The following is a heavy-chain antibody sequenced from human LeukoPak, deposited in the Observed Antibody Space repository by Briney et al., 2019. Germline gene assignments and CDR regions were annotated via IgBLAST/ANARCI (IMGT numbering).Heavy chain of an antibody. CDR2: INWNAGSI. CDR1: GFVFENYA. D-gene: IGHD4-17*01. J-gene: IGHJ3*02. V-gene: IGHV3-20*03. Sequence: PGGSLRLSYAASGFVFENYAMTWVRQAPGKGLEWVSGINWNAGSIGYADSVKGRFTISRDNAKNSLYLQMHSLRAEDTALYYCARGMTSVTTDAFDIWGQGTRVTVSS. CDR3: ARGMTSVTTDAFDI.